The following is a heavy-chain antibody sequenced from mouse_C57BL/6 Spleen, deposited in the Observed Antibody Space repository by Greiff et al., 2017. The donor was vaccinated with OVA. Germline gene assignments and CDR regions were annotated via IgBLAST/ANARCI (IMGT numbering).Heavy chain of an antibody. Sequence: QVQLKQPGAELVRPGTSVKLSCKASGYTFTSYWMHWVKQRPGQGLEWIGVIDPSDSYTNYNQKFKGKATLTVDTSSSTAYMQLSSLTSEDSAVYYCARSGGSRYFDVWGTGTTVTVSS. CDR3: ARSGGSRYFDV. D-gene: IGHD1-1*01. CDR2: IDPSDSYT. V-gene: IGHV1-59*01. J-gene: IGHJ1*03. CDR1: GYTFTSYW.